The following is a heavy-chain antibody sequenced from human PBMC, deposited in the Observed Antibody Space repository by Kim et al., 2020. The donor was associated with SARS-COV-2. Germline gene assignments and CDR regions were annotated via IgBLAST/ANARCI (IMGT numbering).Heavy chain of an antibody. CDR2: RGNGGST. V-gene: IGHV3-23*01. Sequence: RGNGGSTHYHDPMTSRYTITRDNAKNTLYMQKNTLGAEDAAIYYCTKSPAWGQGTLVTVSS. CDR3: TKSPA. J-gene: IGHJ5*02.